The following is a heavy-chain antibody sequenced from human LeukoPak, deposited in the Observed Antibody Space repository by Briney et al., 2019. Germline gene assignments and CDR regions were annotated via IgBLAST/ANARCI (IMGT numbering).Heavy chain of an antibody. J-gene: IGHJ4*02. CDR1: GYTFTSYG. CDR3: ARDGIPYYYDSSGYTANDY. CDR2: ISAYNGNT. Sequence: ASVKVSCKASGYTFTSYGISWVRQAPGQGLERMGWISAYNGNTNYAQKLQGRVTMTTDTSTSTAYMELRSLRSDDTAVYYCARDGIPYYYDSSGYTANDYWGQGTLVTVSS. V-gene: IGHV1-18*01. D-gene: IGHD3-22*01.